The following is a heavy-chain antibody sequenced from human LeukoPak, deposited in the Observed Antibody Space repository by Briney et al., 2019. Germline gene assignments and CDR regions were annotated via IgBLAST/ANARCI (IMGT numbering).Heavy chain of an antibody. V-gene: IGHV3-23*01. J-gene: IGHJ4*02. CDR3: AKGDYYDSSGPWGY. Sequence: GSLRLSCAASGFTFSNYAMTWVRQAPGKGLEWVSAISGSGGSTYYADSVKGRFTISRDNSKSTLYLQMNSLRAEDTAVYYCAKGDYYDSSGPWGYWGQGTLVTVSS. CDR2: ISGSGGST. CDR1: GFTFSNYA. D-gene: IGHD3-22*01.